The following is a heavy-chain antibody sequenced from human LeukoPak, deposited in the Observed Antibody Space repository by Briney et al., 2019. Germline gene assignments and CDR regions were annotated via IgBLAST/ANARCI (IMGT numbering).Heavy chain of an antibody. Sequence: GESLKISCKGSGYSFTNYWIGWVRPMPGKGLEWMGIIYPGDSDSRYSPSFQGQVTISADKSITTAYLQWSSLKASDTAMYYCARGVPGYCSSTSCYAKYSFYYMDVWGKGTAVSVSS. V-gene: IGHV5-51*01. CDR3: ARGVPGYCSSTSCYAKYSFYYMDV. CDR1: GYSFTNYW. J-gene: IGHJ6*03. CDR2: IYPGDSDS. D-gene: IGHD2-2*01.